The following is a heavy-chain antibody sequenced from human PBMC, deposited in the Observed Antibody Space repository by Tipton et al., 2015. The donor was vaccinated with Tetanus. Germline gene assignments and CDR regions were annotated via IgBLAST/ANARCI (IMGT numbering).Heavy chain of an antibody. Sequence: SLRLSCAASGFTFSSYWMSWVRQAPGKGLEWVANIKQDGSEKYYVDSVKGRFTISRDNAKNSLYLQMNSLRAEDTAVYYCARVEYSSSWEYYFDYWGQGTLVTVSS. J-gene: IGHJ4*02. V-gene: IGHV3-7*01. CDR2: IKQDGSEK. D-gene: IGHD6-13*01. CDR3: ARVEYSSSWEYYFDY. CDR1: GFTFSSYW.